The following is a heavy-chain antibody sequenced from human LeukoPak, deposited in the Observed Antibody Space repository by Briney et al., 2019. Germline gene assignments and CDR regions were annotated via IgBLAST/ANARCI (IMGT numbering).Heavy chain of an antibody. CDR1: GFSFSGYW. CDR2: ISWNSGST. CDR3: AKGLQGTTGTTVGDAFDI. Sequence: GGSLRLSCAASGFSFSGYWMSWVRQTPGKGLEWVSGISWNSGSTVYADSVKGRFTISRDNTKNSLYLQMNSLRAEDTALYYCAKGLQGTTGTTVGDAFDIWGQGTMVTVSS. V-gene: IGHV3-9*01. D-gene: IGHD1-1*01. J-gene: IGHJ3*02.